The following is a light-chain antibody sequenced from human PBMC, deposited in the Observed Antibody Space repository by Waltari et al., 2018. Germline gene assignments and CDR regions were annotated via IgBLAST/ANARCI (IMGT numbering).Light chain of an antibody. J-gene: IGLJ3*02. V-gene: IGLV8-61*01. CDR1: SGSISSTSY. Sequence: QTVVTQEPSLSVFPGGTVTLTCALSSGSISSTSYASWYHQAPGQAPRTLLYKANRRSSVLPTRFSGSILGNKAALTVTGAQADDESDYYCLLYMGSGIWVFGGGTKLTVL. CDR3: LLYMGSGIWV. CDR2: KAN.